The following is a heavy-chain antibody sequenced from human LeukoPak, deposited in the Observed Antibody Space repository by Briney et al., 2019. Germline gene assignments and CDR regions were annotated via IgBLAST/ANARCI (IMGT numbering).Heavy chain of an antibody. Sequence: SETLSLTCTVTVASINYNSCYWGWIRQPPGKGLEWIGSIYYSRTTYYKPSLKSRVTISVDTSKNQFSLQLSSVTAADTAVYYCGAGPLEYFDYWGQGTLVTVSS. CDR3: GAGPLEYFDY. D-gene: IGHD1-1*01. CDR2: IYYSRTT. V-gene: IGHV4-39*01. CDR1: VASINYNSCY. J-gene: IGHJ4*02.